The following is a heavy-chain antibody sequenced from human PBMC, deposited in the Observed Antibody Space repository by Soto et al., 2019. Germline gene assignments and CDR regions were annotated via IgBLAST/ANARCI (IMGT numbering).Heavy chain of an antibody. CDR2: ISYSGST. Sequence: SETLSLTCTVSGGSISSSYWSWIRQPPGKGLEWIAYISYSGSTNYNPSLKSRATITLDSSRNQFSLKLSSVTAADTAVYYCAKYDILPGTHDAFDLWGQGKMVTVSS. J-gene: IGHJ3*01. CDR1: GGSISSSY. D-gene: IGHD3-9*01. V-gene: IGHV4-59*08. CDR3: AKYDILPGTHDAFDL.